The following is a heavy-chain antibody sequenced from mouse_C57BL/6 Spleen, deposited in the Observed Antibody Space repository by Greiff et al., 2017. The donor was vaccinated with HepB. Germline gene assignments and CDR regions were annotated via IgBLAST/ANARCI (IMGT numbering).Heavy chain of an antibody. Sequence: QVQLKQSGAELVRPGTSVKVSCKASGYAFTNYLIEWVKQRPGQGLEWIGVINPGSGGTNYNEEFKGKATLTADKSSSTAYMQLSSLTSEDSAVYFCAREDYSNPYAMDYWGQGTSVTVSS. D-gene: IGHD2-5*01. CDR2: INPGSGGT. CDR1: GYAFTNYL. CDR3: AREDYSNPYAMDY. J-gene: IGHJ4*01. V-gene: IGHV1-54*01.